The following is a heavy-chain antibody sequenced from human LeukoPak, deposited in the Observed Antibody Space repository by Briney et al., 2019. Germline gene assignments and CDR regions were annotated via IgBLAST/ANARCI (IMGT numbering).Heavy chain of an antibody. CDR1: GGSFSGYY. J-gene: IGHJ4*02. Sequence: SESLSLTCAVYGGSFSGYYWRWIRQPPGKGLGWIVEINQRRSTHHNPTHTSRVTISEHTSKNQSSLKLSSETAADTAVYYCARARRGMATIRKTPHPLDYWGQGTLVTVSS. CDR3: ARARRGMATIRKTPHPLDY. V-gene: IGHV4-34*01. D-gene: IGHD5-24*01. CDR2: INQRRST.